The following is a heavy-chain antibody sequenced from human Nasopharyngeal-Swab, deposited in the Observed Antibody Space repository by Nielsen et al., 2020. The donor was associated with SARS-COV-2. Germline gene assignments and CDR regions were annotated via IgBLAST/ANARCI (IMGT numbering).Heavy chain of an antibody. J-gene: IGHJ4*02. Sequence: WIRQPPGKGLEWIGYIYYSGSTYYNPSLKSRVTTSVDTSKNQFSLKLSSVTAADTAVYYCAREGYCSGGSCYGADYWGQGTLVTVSS. CDR3: AREGYCSGGSCYGADY. CDR2: IYYSGST. D-gene: IGHD2-15*01. V-gene: IGHV4-31*02.